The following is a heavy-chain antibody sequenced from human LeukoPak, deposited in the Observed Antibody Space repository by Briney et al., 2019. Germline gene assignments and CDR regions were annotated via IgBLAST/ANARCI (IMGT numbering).Heavy chain of an antibody. J-gene: IGHJ6*03. CDR2: INHNCCST. CDR3: ARDHQPMGAYYYFMDV. V-gene: IGHV1-46*01. D-gene: IGHD2-2*01. CDR1: VYTHTIYY. Sequence: ASVKLPCRSWVYTHTIYYMHGVRQPPAQGLEWMGIINHNCCSTTYAQEFQGRVTMTRDMSTSTVYMEMSRLRSDDPAVNYCARDHQPMGAYYYFMDVWGKGTTVTISS.